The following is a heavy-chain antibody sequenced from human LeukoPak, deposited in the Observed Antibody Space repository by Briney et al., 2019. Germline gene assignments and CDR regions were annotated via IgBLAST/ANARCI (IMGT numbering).Heavy chain of an antibody. V-gene: IGHV1-46*01. D-gene: IGHD5-24*01. CDR1: GYTFTGYY. Sequence: ASVKVSRKASGYTFTGYYMHWVRQAPGQGLEWIGIINPSGDNTWYAQKFQGRVTMTRDMATSTDYLEVSSLRSEDTAVYYCARDNSLRDTAWWFDPWGQGTLVTVSS. J-gene: IGHJ5*02. CDR3: ARDNSLRDTAWWFDP. CDR2: INPSGDNT.